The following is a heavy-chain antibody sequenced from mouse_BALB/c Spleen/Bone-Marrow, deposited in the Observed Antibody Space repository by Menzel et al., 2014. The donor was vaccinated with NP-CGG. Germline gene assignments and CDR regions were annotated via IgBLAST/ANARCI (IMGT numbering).Heavy chain of an antibody. CDR1: GFTFSSYY. D-gene: IGHD5-5*01. Sequence: EVMLVESGGGLVKLGGSLKLSCAASGFTFSSYYMSWVRQTPEKRLELVAAINSNGDNTYYPDTVKGRFTISRGNAKNTLYLQMSSLKSEDTALYYCARGTTAMDYWGQGTSVTVSS. CDR2: INSNGDNT. V-gene: IGHV5-6-2*01. CDR3: ARGTTAMDY. J-gene: IGHJ4*01.